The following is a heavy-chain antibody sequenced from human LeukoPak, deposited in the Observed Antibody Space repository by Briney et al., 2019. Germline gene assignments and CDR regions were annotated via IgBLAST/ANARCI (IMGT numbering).Heavy chain of an antibody. V-gene: IGHV4-59*12. CDR1: GGSISSYY. CDR2: IYYSGST. Sequence: SETLSLTCTVSGGSISSYYWSWIRQPPGKGLEWIGYIYYSGSTSYNPSLKSRVTISVDTSKNQFSLKLSSVTAADTAVYYCARGSSSAEYFDYWGQGTLVTVSS. CDR3: ARGSSSAEYFDY. J-gene: IGHJ4*02. D-gene: IGHD6-6*01.